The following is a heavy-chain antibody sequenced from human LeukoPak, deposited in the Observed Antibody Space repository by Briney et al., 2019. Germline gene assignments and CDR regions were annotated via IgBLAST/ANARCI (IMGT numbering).Heavy chain of an antibody. Sequence: ASVKVSCKVSGYTLTELSMHWVRQAPGKGLEWMGGFDPEDGETIYAQKFQGRVTMSEDSSVDTAYMELSSLRSEDTAVYYCATDPAYYDILTGVTWGQGTLVTVSS. CDR3: ATDPAYYDILTGVT. J-gene: IGHJ5*02. D-gene: IGHD3-9*01. CDR1: GYTLTELS. V-gene: IGHV1-24*01. CDR2: FDPEDGET.